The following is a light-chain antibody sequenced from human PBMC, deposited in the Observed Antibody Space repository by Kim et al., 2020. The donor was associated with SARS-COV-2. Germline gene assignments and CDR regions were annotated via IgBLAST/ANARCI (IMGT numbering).Light chain of an antibody. V-gene: IGKV3-15*01. CDR2: GAS. CDR1: QSVNSD. Sequence: EIVMTQSPATLSVSPGERATLSCRASQSVNSDLAWYQQKPGQAPRLLITGASTRATGIPARFSGSGSGTEFTLTISSLQSEDFGVYYCQQYHNWPPLTFGGGTKVEIK. J-gene: IGKJ4*01. CDR3: QQYHNWPPLT.